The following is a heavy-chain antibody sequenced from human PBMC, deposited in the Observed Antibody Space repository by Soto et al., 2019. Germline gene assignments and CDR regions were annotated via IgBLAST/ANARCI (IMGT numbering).Heavy chain of an antibody. V-gene: IGHV3-11*03. CDR3: ATYSGNYERYGVYYGMDV. CDR1: GFTFSDYY. CDR2: ISSSSSYT. J-gene: IGHJ6*02. D-gene: IGHD1-26*01. Sequence: PGGSLRLSCAASGFTFSDYYMSWIRQAPGKGLEWVSYISSSSSYTNYADSVKGRFTISRDNAKNSLYLQMNSLRAEDTAVYYCATYSGNYERYGVYYGMDVWGQGTTVTVSS.